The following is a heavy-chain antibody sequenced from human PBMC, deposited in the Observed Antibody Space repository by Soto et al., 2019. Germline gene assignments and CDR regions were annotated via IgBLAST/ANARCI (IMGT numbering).Heavy chain of an antibody. V-gene: IGHV3-33*01. D-gene: IGHD3-10*01. CDR3: ARDGEIEGWFGELWSGLLDYYGMDV. CDR2: IWYDGSNK. Sequence: GGSLRLSCAASGFTFSSYGMHWVRQAPGKGLEWVAVIWYDGSNKYYADSVKGRFTISRDNSKNTLYLQMNSLRAEDTAVYYCARDGEIEGWFGELWSGLLDYYGMDVWGQGTTVTVSS. J-gene: IGHJ6*02. CDR1: GFTFSSYG.